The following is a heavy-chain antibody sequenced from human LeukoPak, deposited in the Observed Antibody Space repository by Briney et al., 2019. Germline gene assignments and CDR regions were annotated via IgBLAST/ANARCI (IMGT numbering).Heavy chain of an antibody. J-gene: IGHJ6*02. Sequence: GGSLRLSCAASGFTFSSYSMSWIRQAPGKGLEWVSYISSSGSTIYYADSVKGRFTISRDNAKNSLYLQMNSLRAEDTAVYYCARTQWLPYYYYGMDVWGQGTTVTVSS. CDR1: GFTFSSYS. D-gene: IGHD5-12*01. CDR2: ISSSGSTI. CDR3: ARTQWLPYYYYGMDV. V-gene: IGHV3-48*04.